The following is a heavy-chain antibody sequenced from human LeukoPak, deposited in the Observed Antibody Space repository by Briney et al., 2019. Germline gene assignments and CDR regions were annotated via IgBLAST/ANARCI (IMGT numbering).Heavy chain of an antibody. J-gene: IGHJ4*02. D-gene: IGHD3-9*01. CDR1: GFIFSAYG. Sequence: GRSLRLSCAASGFIFSAYGMHWVLQAPGKGLEWVAVIWSDASNTYYVDSVKGRFTISRDNSKNTLYLQMNSLRAEDTAVYYCARTYNIRYFDTWGQGTLVTVAS. CDR3: ARTYNIRYFDT. CDR2: IWSDASNT. V-gene: IGHV3-33*01.